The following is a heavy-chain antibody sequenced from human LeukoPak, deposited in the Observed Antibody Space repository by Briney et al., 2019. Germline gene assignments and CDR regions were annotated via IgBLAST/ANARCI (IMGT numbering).Heavy chain of an antibody. CDR2: INPNSGGT. CDR1: GYTFTGYY. Sequence: ASMKVSCKAPGYTFTGYYMHWVRQAPGQGLEWMGWINPNSGGTNYAQKFQGRVTMTRDTSISTAYMELTRLRSDDTAVYYCARDNGDYWFDYWGQGTLVTVSS. J-gene: IGHJ4*02. D-gene: IGHD4-17*01. CDR3: ARDNGDYWFDY. V-gene: IGHV1-2*02.